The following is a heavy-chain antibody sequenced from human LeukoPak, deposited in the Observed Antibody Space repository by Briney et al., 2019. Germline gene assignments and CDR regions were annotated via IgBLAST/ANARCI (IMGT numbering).Heavy chain of an antibody. D-gene: IGHD3-9*01. CDR1: AGSFSGYY. J-gene: IGHJ4*02. CDR2: IYYSGST. V-gene: IGHV4-34*01. Sequence: SETLSLTCAVYAGSFSGYYWSWIRQPPEKGLEWIGTIYYSGSTYYNPSLKSRVTISVDTSKNQFSLKLSSVTAADTAVYYCARSYYDILTGYYLDFDYWGQGTLVTVSS. CDR3: ARSYYDILTGYYLDFDY.